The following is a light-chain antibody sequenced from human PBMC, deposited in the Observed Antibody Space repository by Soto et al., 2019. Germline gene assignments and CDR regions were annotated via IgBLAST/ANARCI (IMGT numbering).Light chain of an antibody. V-gene: IGLV2-8*01. J-gene: IGLJ1*01. CDR3: SSFGGSNNHL. Sequence: QSALTQPPSTSGSPGQSVAISCTGTTTDVGAYDCVSWYQQHPGKAPKLIIYDVSKRPSGVPDRFSGSKSGNTASLTVSGLQAEDEGDYYCSSFGGSNNHLFGTGTKLTVL. CDR2: DVS. CDR1: TTDVGAYDC.